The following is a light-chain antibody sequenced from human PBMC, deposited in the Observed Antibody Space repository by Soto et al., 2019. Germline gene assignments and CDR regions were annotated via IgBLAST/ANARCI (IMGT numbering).Light chain of an antibody. V-gene: IGKV3-11*01. J-gene: IGKJ5*01. Sequence: ENVLTQSPATLSLSPGESATLSCRASQSVGDSLAWYQQKPGQSPRLVIYDASNRATGIPARFSGSGSGTDFTLTISSLEPEDFAVYFCQQRSHWPITFGLGTRLEIK. CDR3: QQRSHWPIT. CDR2: DAS. CDR1: QSVGDS.